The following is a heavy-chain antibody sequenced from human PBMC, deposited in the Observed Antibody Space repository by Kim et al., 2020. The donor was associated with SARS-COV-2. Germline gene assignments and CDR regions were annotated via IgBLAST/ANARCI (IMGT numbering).Heavy chain of an antibody. J-gene: IGHJ4*02. CDR3: AKAYGGVVTQGCFDY. V-gene: IGHV3-9*01. CDR2: ISWNSGSI. Sequence: GGSLRLSCAASGFTFDDYAMHWVRQAPGKGLEWVSGISWNSGSIGYADSVKGRFTISRDNAKNSLYLQMNSLRAEDTALYYCAKAYGGVVTQGCFDYWGQGTLVTVSS. D-gene: IGHD2-15*01. CDR1: GFTFDDYA.